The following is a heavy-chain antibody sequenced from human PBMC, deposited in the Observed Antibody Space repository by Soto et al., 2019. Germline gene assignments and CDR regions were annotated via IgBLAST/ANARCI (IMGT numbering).Heavy chain of an antibody. CDR2: INPGGSET. CDR1: GYSFSNYW. CDR3: ARTSAAGKYYYGMDV. D-gene: IGHD6-13*01. V-gene: IGHV5-51*01. Sequence: GESLKISCKGSGYSFSNYWIAWVRQMPGKGLEWMGIINPGGSETRYSPSFQGQVTISTDKSISTAYLQWSSLKASDTAMYYCARTSAAGKYYYGMDVWGQGTTVTVSS. J-gene: IGHJ6*02.